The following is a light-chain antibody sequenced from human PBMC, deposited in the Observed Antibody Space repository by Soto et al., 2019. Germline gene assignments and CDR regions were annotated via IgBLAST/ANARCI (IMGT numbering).Light chain of an antibody. V-gene: IGKV1-5*03. Sequence: DIQMTQSPSALSGSVGDRVTIACRASQTISSWLAWYQQKPGKAPILLIYKASSLQTGVPSRFSGSGFGTEFTLTISSLQPDDLASYYCQHYDHYPITFGQGTRLEIK. CDR2: KAS. J-gene: IGKJ5*01. CDR1: QTISSW. CDR3: QHYDHYPIT.